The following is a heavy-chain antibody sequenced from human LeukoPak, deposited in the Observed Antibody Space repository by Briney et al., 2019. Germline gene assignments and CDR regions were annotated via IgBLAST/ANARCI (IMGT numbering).Heavy chain of an antibody. D-gene: IGHD2-2*01. CDR2: IYPGGGWT. Sequence: ASVKVSCKASGASFSNYYIHWVRQAPGQGLEWVGLIYPGGGWTNYAQKFQGRVTMTTDMSTSTVYMELSSLRSEDTAVYYCARDMPHNCFDPWGQGTLVTVSP. CDR3: ARDMPHNCFDP. V-gene: IGHV1-46*01. J-gene: IGHJ5*02. CDR1: GASFSNYY.